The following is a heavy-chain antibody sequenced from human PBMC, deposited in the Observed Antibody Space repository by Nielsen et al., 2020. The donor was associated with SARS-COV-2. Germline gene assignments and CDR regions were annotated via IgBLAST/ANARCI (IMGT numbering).Heavy chain of an antibody. Sequence: GESLKISCAASGFTVSSNYMSWVRQAPGKGLEWVSVIYSGGSTYYADSVKGRFTISRHNSKNTLYLQMNSLRAEDTAVYYCALGHYSSSWYPYYYYYYGMDVWGQGTTVTVSS. CDR2: IYSGGST. V-gene: IGHV3-53*04. D-gene: IGHD6-13*01. CDR3: ALGHYSSSWYPYYYYYYGMDV. CDR1: GFTVSSNY. J-gene: IGHJ6*02.